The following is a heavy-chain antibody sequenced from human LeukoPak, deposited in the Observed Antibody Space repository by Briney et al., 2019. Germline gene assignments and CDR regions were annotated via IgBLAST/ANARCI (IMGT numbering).Heavy chain of an antibody. D-gene: IGHD5-24*01. J-gene: IGHJ3*02. V-gene: IGHV5-51*01. CDR1: GSIFTTHL. Sequence: GSSLNISSDACGSIFTTHLIGCVRQMRREGVEWLGIVYLGESDTSYSPSFKGQVPISADKSISTAYLQWGSLQPSDTAMYFWTRPPSDGYHDAFDIWGQGTMVAVSS. CDR2: VYLGESDT. CDR3: TRPPSDGYHDAFDI.